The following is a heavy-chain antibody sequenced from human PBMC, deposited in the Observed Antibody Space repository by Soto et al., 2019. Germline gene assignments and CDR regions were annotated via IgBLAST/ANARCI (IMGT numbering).Heavy chain of an antibody. V-gene: IGHV3-23*01. D-gene: IGHD5-12*01. J-gene: IGHJ6*03. Sequence: GGSLRLSCAASGFSFSNYAMSWVRQAPGRGLEWVSIISATAKTTYHADSVKGRFTISRDNSKNTLYLQMNSLRVEDTALYYCAKGVRWLPYMDVWGKGTTVTVSS. CDR2: ISATAKTT. CDR3: AKGVRWLPYMDV. CDR1: GFSFSNYA.